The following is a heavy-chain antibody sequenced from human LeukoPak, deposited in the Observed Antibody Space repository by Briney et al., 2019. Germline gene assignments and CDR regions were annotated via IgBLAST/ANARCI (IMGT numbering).Heavy chain of an antibody. CDR2: INPNSGGT. V-gene: IGHV1-2*02. CDR3: ARVTVRGVIIDY. CDR1: GYTFTGYY. D-gene: IGHD3-10*01. Sequence: ASVNVSCKASGYTFTGYYMHRVRQAPGQGLEWMGWINPNSGGTNYAQKFQGRVTMTRDTSISTAYMELSRLRPDDTAVYYCARVTVRGVIIDYWGQGTLVTVSS. J-gene: IGHJ4*02.